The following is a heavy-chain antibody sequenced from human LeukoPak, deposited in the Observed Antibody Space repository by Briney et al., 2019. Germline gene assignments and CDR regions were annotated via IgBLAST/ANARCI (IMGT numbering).Heavy chain of an antibody. V-gene: IGHV1-2*02. J-gene: IGHJ5*02. CDR2: INPNSGGT. Sequence: ASVKVSCKASGYTFTGYYRHWVRQAPGQGLEWMGWINPNSGGTNYAQKFQGRVTMTRDTSISTAYMELSRLRSDDTAVYYCASPSGDYSNYLWFDPWGQGTLVTVSS. D-gene: IGHD4-11*01. CDR3: ASPSGDYSNYLWFDP. CDR1: GYTFTGYY.